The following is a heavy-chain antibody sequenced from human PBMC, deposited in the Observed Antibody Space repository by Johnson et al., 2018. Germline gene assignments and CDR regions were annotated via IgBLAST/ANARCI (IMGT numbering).Heavy chain of an antibody. CDR2: ISYDGSHT. J-gene: IGHJ3*02. Sequence: QVQLVESGGGVVQPGRSLRLSCAASGFTFSTYGMHWVRQAPGRGLEWVALISYDGSHTYYVDSVKGRFTISRDNYKNTLYLQINSLRAEDTAVYYCAKDPGLQAISGAFDIWGQGTMVTVSS. D-gene: IGHD3-16*01. CDR1: GFTFSTYG. CDR3: AKDPGLQAISGAFDI. V-gene: IGHV3-30*18.